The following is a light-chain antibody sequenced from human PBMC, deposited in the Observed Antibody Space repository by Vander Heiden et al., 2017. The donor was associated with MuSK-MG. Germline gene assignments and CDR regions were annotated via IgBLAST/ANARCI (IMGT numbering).Light chain of an antibody. CDR3: QQSYRAPWT. CDR1: QSISNY. CDR2: GAS. Sequence: DIQLTQSPSSLPPSVGDRVTITCRASQSISNYFNWYQQKPGKAPKLLIYGASTLQSEVPSRFSGSGSGTDFTLTISSLQPEDFATYYCQQSYRAPWTFGQGTKVEIK. J-gene: IGKJ1*01. V-gene: IGKV1-39*01.